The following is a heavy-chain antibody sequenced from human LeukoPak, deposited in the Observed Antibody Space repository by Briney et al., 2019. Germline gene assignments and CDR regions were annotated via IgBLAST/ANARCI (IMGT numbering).Heavy chain of an antibody. J-gene: IGHJ4*02. CDR2: INPNSGGT. V-gene: IGHV1-2*02. Sequence: ASVKVSCKASGYTFTGYYMHWVRQAPGQGLEWMGWINPNSGGTNYAQKFQGRVTMTTDTSTSTAYMELRSLRSDDTAVYYCARDRTRYGYYGSDYWGQGTLVTVSS. D-gene: IGHD2-15*01. CDR1: GYTFTGYY. CDR3: ARDRTRYGYYGSDY.